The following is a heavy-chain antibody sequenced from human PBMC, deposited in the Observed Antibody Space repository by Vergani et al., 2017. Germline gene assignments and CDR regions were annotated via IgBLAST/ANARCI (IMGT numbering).Heavy chain of an antibody. J-gene: IGHJ4*02. V-gene: IGHV4-30-4*01. D-gene: IGHD2-2*02. CDR2: IYYSGST. Sequence: QVQLQESGPGLVKPSQTLSLTCTVSGGSISSGDYYWSWIRQPPGKGLEWIGYIYYSGSTYYNPSLNSRVTISVDTSKNQFSLKLSSVTAADTAVYYCAREIVVVPAAILDWGQGTLVTVSS. CDR1: GGSISSGDYY. CDR3: AREIVVVPAAILD.